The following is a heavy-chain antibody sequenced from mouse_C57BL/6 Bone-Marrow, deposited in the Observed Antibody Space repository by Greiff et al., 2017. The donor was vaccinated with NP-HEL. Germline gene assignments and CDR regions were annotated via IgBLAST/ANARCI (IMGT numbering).Heavy chain of an antibody. V-gene: IGHV1-81*01. CDR3: ARMRGAY. J-gene: IGHJ3*01. Sequence: QVQLKESGAELARPGASVKLSCKASGYTFTSYGISWVKQRTGQGLEWIGEIYPRSGNTYYNEKFKGKATLTADKSSSTAYMELRSLTSEDSAVYFCARMRGAYWGQGTLVTVSA. CDR1: GYTFTSYG. CDR2: IYPRSGNT.